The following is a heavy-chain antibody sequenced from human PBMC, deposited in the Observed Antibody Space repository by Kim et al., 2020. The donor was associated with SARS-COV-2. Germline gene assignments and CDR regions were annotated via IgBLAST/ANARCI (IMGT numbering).Heavy chain of an antibody. CDR3: ARDRGPMVRINPFDY. CDR2: IIPILGIA. D-gene: IGHD3-10*01. Sequence: SVKVSCKASGGTFSSYAISWVRQAPGQGLEWMGRIIPILGIANYAQKFQGRVTITADKSTSTAYMELSSLRSEDTAVYYCARDRGPMVRINPFDYWGQGTLVTVSS. J-gene: IGHJ4*02. V-gene: IGHV1-69*04. CDR1: GGTFSSYA.